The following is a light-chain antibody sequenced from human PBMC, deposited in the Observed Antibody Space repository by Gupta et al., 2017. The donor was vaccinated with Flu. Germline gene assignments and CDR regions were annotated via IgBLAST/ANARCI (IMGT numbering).Light chain of an antibody. V-gene: IGLV2-11*01. CDR1: SRDVGGYNY. J-gene: IGLJ1*01. CDR3: CSYAGSYTYV. CDR2: DVN. Sequence: SVTISCTGTSRDVGGYNYVSWYQQHPGKAPKLMIYDVNKRPSGVPDRFSGSKSGNTASLTTSGLQAEDEADYYCCSYAGSYTYVFGTGTKVTVL.